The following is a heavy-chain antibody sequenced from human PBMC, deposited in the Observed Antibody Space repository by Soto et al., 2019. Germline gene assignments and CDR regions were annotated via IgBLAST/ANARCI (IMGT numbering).Heavy chain of an antibody. CDR3: ASQSYGPLMQEAFDI. Sequence: QVQLVQSGAEVKKPGSSVKVSCKASGGTFSSYAISWVRQAPGQGLEWMGGIIPIFGTANYAQEFQGRVTVTQDDSTSPAHMALRRRRSEDTDVYYCASQSYGPLMQEAFDIWGQGTIVTVSS. D-gene: IGHD4-17*01. CDR1: GGTFSSYA. J-gene: IGHJ3*02. V-gene: IGHV1-69*01. CDR2: IIPIFGTA.